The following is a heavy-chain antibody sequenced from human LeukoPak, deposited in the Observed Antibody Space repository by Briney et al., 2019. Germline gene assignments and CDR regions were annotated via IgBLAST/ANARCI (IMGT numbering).Heavy chain of an antibody. CDR3: ARGEFALYYMDV. V-gene: IGHV4-39*07. J-gene: IGHJ6*03. Sequence: SETLSLTCTVSGGSISTTSYFWAWIRQPPGEGLEWIGSIYYSGTTYYNSSLKSRVSISVETSKNHFSLKMSSLTAADTAVYYCARGEFALYYMDVWGKGTTVTVSS. CDR2: IYYSGTT. CDR1: GGSISTTSYF.